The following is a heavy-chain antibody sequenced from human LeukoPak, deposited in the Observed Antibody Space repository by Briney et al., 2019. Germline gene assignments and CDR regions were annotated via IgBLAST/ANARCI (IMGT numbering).Heavy chain of an antibody. CDR2: INHSGST. CDR3: ARFMITFGGVIPYHAFDI. J-gene: IGHJ3*02. CDR1: GGSFSGYY. Sequence: PSETLSLTCAVYGGSFSGYYWSWIRQPPGKGLEWIGEINHSGSTNYNPSLKSRVTISVDTSKNQFSPKLSSVTAADTAVYYCARFMITFGGVIPYHAFDIWGQGTMVTVSS. D-gene: IGHD3-16*02. V-gene: IGHV4-34*01.